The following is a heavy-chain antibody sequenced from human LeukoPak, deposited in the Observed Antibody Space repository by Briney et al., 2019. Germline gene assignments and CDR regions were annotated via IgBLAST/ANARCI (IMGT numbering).Heavy chain of an antibody. Sequence: SETLSLTCTVSGGSISNYYWSWIRQPPGKGLECVGYVYYSGSPDYNPSLKSRVTISIDTSKNQFSLKLTSVTAADTAVYYCARGLYDYVWGSYRPPFDYWGQGTLVTVSS. CDR3: ARGLYDYVWGSYRPPFDY. D-gene: IGHD3-16*02. CDR1: GGSISNYY. CDR2: VYYSGSP. V-gene: IGHV4-59*01. J-gene: IGHJ4*02.